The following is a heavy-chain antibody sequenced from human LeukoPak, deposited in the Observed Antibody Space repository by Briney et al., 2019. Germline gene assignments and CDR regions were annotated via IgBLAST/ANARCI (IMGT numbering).Heavy chain of an antibody. Sequence: SETLSLTCAVYGGSFSGYYWSWIRQPPGKGLEWIGYIYYSGSTNYNPSLKSRVTISVDTSKNQFSLKLSSVTAADTAVYYCARDNLGFDYWGQGTLVTVSS. CDR1: GGSFSGYY. CDR3: ARDNLGFDY. V-gene: IGHV4-59*01. CDR2: IYYSGST. J-gene: IGHJ4*02. D-gene: IGHD7-27*01.